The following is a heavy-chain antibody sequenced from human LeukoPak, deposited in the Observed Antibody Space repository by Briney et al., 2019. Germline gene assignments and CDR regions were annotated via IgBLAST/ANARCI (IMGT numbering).Heavy chain of an antibody. CDR3: ARLTDQSDIILTGNFDY. CDR1: GYSFTRYW. J-gene: IGHJ4*02. V-gene: IGHV5-10-1*01. CDR2: IDPSDSYT. Sequence: GESLRISCKGSGYSFTRYWISWVRQMPGKGLEWMGRIDPSDSYTNYSPSFQGHVTISADKSISTAYLQWSSLKASDTAMYYCARLTDQSDIILTGNFDYWGQGTLVTVSS. D-gene: IGHD3-9*01.